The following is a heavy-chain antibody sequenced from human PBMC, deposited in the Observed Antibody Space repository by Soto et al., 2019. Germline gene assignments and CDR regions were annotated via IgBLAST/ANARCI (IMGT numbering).Heavy chain of an antibody. CDR2: IYYSGST. V-gene: IGHV4-30-4*01. CDR3: AREAPGVGRYYFDY. J-gene: IGHJ4*02. CDR1: GFSISSGDYC. D-gene: IGHD2-15*01. Sequence: SETLFLTCTFSGFSISSGDYCLSWIRQPPGKGLEWIGYIYYSGSTYYNPSLKSRVTISVDTSKNQFSLKLSSVTAADTAVYYCAREAPGVGRYYFDYWGQGTLVTVSS.